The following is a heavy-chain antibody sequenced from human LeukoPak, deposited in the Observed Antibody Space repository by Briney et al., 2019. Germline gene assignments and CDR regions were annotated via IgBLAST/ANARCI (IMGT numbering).Heavy chain of an antibody. CDR2: INPNSGCT. V-gene: IGHV1-2*06. CDR3: ARIGKGGDSYGGGGVDY. Sequence: ASVKVSCKASGYTFTGYYMHWVRQAPGQGLEWMGRINPNSGCTNYAQKFQGRVTMTRDKSISTAYMELSRLRADDTAVYYCARIGKGGDSYGGGGVDYWGQGTLVTVSS. CDR1: GYTFTGYY. J-gene: IGHJ4*02. D-gene: IGHD5-18*01.